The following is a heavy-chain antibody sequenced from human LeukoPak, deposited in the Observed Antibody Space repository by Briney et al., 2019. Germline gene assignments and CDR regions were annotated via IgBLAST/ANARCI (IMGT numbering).Heavy chain of an antibody. CDR2: VFYSGST. J-gene: IGHJ3*02. D-gene: IGHD3-9*01. CDR1: GDSISSSSFY. CDR3: ARLDKRVHNTFDI. V-gene: IGHV4-39*01. Sequence: PSETLSLTCTVSGDSISSSSFYWAWIRQPPGKGLEYIGSVFYSGSTYYNPSLRSRATFSVDTSKNQFSLKLTSVTAADTAVYYCARLDKRVHNTFDIWGQGTMVTVSS.